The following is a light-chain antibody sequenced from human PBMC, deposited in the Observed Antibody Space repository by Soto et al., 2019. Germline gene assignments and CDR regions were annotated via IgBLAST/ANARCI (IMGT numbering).Light chain of an antibody. CDR1: QTINNW. Sequence: DIQMTQSPSTLSASIGDRVTITCRASQTINNWLAWYQQKPGKAPNLLIYHASNLETGVPSRFSGSAFGTELTLTISSLQPDDFATYDCQHYSSYPWTFGQGNKVEIK. V-gene: IGKV1-5*01. J-gene: IGKJ1*01. CDR2: HAS. CDR3: QHYSSYPWT.